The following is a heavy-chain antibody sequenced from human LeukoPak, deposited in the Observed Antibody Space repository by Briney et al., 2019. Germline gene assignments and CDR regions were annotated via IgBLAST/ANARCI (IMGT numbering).Heavy chain of an antibody. Sequence: GGSLRLSCAASGFSLTNFAMSWVRQAPGKGLEWVSLIIGSSGDTFYADSVKGRFTISSDNSKNRLYLQMNSLRAEDTALYYCAKGAYDSIEMGYFDYWGQGTLVTVSS. D-gene: IGHD5-12*01. CDR2: IIGSSGDT. J-gene: IGHJ4*02. V-gene: IGHV3-23*01. CDR3: AKGAYDSIEMGYFDY. CDR1: GFSLTNFA.